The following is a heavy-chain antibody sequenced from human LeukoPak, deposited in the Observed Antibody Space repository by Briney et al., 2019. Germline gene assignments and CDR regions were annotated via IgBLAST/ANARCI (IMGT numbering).Heavy chain of an antibody. CDR1: GYTFTIYY. D-gene: IGHD5-12*01. J-gene: IGHJ4*02. V-gene: IGHV1-46*03. CDR3: ARAWGDTITTHFDY. Sequence: ASVKVSCKASGYTFTIYYMHSVRQAPGPGGEWMGIIYTSGGSTSYAQKFQGRVTMTRDTSTSTVYMELSSLRSEGTAVYYCARAWGDTITTHFDYWGQGTLVTVSS. CDR2: IYTSGGST.